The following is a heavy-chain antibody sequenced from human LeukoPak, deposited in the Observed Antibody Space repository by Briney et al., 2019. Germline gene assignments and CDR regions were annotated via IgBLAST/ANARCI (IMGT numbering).Heavy chain of an antibody. D-gene: IGHD3-22*01. CDR2: IYPGDSDT. CDR1: GYRFTNIW. CDR3: ARPDSSGYYSSFDY. V-gene: IGHV5-51*01. J-gene: IGHJ4*02. Sequence: GESLKISCKGSGYRFTNIWIGWVRQMPGKGLEWMGIIYPGDSDTRYSPSFQGQGTTSADKSISTAYLQWSSLKASDTAMYYCARPDSSGYYSSFDYWGQGTLVTVSS.